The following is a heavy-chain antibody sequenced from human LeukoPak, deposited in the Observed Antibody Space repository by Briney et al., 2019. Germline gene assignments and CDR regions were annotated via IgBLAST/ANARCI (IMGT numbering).Heavy chain of an antibody. V-gene: IGHV3-53*01. D-gene: IGHD6-6*01. CDR1: GFIVSSTY. Sequence: GGSLRLTCAASGFIVSSTYMNWVRQAPGKGLEWVSVIYYGGGTYYTDSVKGRFTISRDNSKNTLYLQMNSLRAEDTAIYYCAKGRPKPMDVWGQGTTVTVSS. J-gene: IGHJ6*02. CDR3: AKGRPKPMDV. CDR2: IYYGGGT.